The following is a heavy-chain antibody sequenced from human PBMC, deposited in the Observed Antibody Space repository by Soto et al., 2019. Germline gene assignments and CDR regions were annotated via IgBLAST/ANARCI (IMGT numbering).Heavy chain of an antibody. CDR1: GYTFTTYD. D-gene: IGHD1-7*01. J-gene: IGHJ5*02. V-gene: IGHV1-8*01. Sequence: QVQLVQSGAEVKQSGASVKVSCKASGYTFTTYDINWVRQATGQGLEWMGWMSPNTGNTGYEQKFQGRVTMTSNTSINTVYMELSNLTSDDSAVYYCARYNWYYPLRYINWFDPLGQGTLVTVSS. CDR2: MSPNTGNT. CDR3: ARYNWYYPLRYINWFDP.